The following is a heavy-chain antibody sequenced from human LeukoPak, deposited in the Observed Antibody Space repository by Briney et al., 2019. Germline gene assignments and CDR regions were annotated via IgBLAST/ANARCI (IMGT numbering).Heavy chain of an antibody. V-gene: IGHV1-18*01. CDR3: ARGRGDSSGYYAYYYYYMDV. CDR1: GYTFTSYG. D-gene: IGHD3-22*01. Sequence: ASVKVSCKASGYTFTSYGISWVRQAPGQGLEWMGWISAYNGNTNYAQKFQGRVTITADESTSTAYMELSSLRSEDTAVYYCARGRGDSSGYYAYYYYYMDVWGKGTTVTISS. J-gene: IGHJ6*03. CDR2: ISAYNGNT.